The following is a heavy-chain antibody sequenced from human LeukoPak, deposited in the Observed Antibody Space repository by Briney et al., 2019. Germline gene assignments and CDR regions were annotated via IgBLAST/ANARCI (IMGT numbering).Heavy chain of an antibody. CDR3: ARAVAITMTVGYYYYYGMDV. Sequence: SETLSLTCAVYGGSFSGYYWSWIRQPPGKGLEWIGEINHSGSTNYNPSLKSRVTISVDTSKNQFSLKLSSVTAADTAVYYCARAVAITMTVGYYYYYGMDVWGQRTTVTVSS. CDR1: GGSFSGYY. CDR2: INHSGST. D-gene: IGHD3-22*01. J-gene: IGHJ6*02. V-gene: IGHV4-34*01.